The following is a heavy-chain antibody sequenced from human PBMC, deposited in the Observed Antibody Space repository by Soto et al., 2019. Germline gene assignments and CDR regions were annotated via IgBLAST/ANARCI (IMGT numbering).Heavy chain of an antibody. CDR3: ARDTVTTPQTYYYYYGMDV. Sequence: QVQLVQSGAEVKKPGASVKVSCKASGYTFTSYGISWVRQAPGQGLEWMGWFSAYNGNTNYAQKLQGRVTMTTDTSTSTAYMELRSLRSDDTAVYYCARDTVTTPQTYYYYYGMDVWGQGTTVTVSS. D-gene: IGHD4-4*01. CDR1: GYTFTSYG. V-gene: IGHV1-18*04. CDR2: FSAYNGNT. J-gene: IGHJ6*02.